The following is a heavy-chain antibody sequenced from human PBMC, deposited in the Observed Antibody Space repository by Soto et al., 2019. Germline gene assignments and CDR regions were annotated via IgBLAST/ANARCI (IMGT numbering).Heavy chain of an antibody. CDR3: ASLSGSYAHDAFDI. CDR2: IYPSDSDI. Sequence: PGESLKISCQGSGYSFSSIWIAWVRQMPGKGLEWMGIIYPSDSDIRYSPSFEGQVTISADKSISTAYLQWSSLKASDIAMYYCASLSGSYAHDAFDIWGQGTMVTVSS. CDR1: GYSFSSIW. D-gene: IGHD1-26*01. V-gene: IGHV5-51*01. J-gene: IGHJ3*02.